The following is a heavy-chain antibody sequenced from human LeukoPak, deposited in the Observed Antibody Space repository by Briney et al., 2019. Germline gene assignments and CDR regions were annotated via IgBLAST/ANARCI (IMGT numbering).Heavy chain of an antibody. J-gene: IGHJ4*02. CDR2: ISTDGGST. CDR1: GFSFSSYA. V-gene: IGHV3-64*01. CDR3: ATYYDSSYAY. D-gene: IGHD3-22*01. Sequence: GGSLRLSCAASGFSFSSYAMHWVRQAPGKGLEYVSAISTDGGSTYYANSVKGRFTVSRDSSKNTLYLQMGSLRAEDMAVYYCATYYDSSYAYWGQGTLVTVSS.